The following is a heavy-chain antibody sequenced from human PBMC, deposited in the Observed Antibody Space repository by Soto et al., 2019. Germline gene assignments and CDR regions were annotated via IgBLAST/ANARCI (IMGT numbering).Heavy chain of an antibody. Sequence: GSLRLSCAASGFTFSSYAMHWVRQAPGKGLEWVAVISYDGSNKYYADSVKGRFTISRDNSKNTLYLQMNSLRAEDTAVYYCATAEVRGVIVLYYYYGMDVWGQGTTVTVSS. CDR1: GFTFSSYA. V-gene: IGHV3-30-3*01. CDR2: ISYDGSNK. D-gene: IGHD3-10*01. J-gene: IGHJ6*02. CDR3: ATAEVRGVIVLYYYYGMDV.